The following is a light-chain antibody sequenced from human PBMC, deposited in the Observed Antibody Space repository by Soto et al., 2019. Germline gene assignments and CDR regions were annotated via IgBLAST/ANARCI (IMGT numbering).Light chain of an antibody. J-gene: IGLJ3*02. V-gene: IGLV2-8*01. CDR1: SSDVGGYNY. CDR2: EVS. Sequence: QSVLTQPPSATGSLGQSVTISCTGTSSDVGGYNYVAWYQQHPGRAPKFLIYEVSERPSGIPDRFSGSKSGNTASLTVSGLQAEDEGFYYFSSYAGRASWVFGGGTKLTVL. CDR3: SSYAGRASWV.